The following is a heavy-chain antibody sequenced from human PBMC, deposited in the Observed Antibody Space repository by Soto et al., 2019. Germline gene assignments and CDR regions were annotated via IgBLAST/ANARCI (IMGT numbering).Heavy chain of an antibody. V-gene: IGHV1-69*13. J-gene: IGHJ6*02. CDR3: ARSPRDYYYYYGMDV. CDR1: GGTFSSYA. Sequence: GASVKVSCKASGGTFSSYAISWVRQAPGQGLKWMGGIIPIFGTANYAQKFQSRVTITADESTSTAYMELSSLRSEDTAVYYCARSPRDYYYYYGMDVWGQGTTVTVSS. CDR2: IIPIFGTA.